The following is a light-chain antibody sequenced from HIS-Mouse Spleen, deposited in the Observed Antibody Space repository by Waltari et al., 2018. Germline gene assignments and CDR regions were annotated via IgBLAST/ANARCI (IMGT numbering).Light chain of an antibody. Sequence: SYLLPQPPSVSVAPGQTARISCCGSNIGSKRVHWYQQQPGQAPVLVVYDDSDRPSGIPERFSGSNSGNTATLTISRVEAGDEADYYCQVWDSSSDHPVFGGGTKLTVL. CDR1: NIGSKR. J-gene: IGLJ3*02. CDR3: QVWDSSSDHPV. V-gene: IGLV3-21*02. CDR2: DDS.